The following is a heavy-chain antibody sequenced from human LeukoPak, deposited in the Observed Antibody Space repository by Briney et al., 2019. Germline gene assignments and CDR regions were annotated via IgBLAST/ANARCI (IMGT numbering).Heavy chain of an antibody. D-gene: IGHD5-12*01. CDR3: ARGVGATIPFDP. V-gene: IGHV4-4*02. Sequence: SETLSLTCTVSGGSISSSNWWSWVRQPPGKGLEWIGEIYHSGSTNYNPSLKSRVTISADKSKNQFSLKLSSVTAADTAVYYCARGVGATIPFDPWGQGTLVTVSS. CDR2: IYHSGST. J-gene: IGHJ5*02. CDR1: GGSISSSNW.